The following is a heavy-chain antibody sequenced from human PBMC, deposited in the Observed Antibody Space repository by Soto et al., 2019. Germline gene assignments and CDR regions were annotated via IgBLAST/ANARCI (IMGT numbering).Heavy chain of an antibody. D-gene: IGHD2-21*02. CDR2: IYYSGRT. CDR3: ARQRTTVVTQAYFAH. J-gene: IGHJ4*02. Sequence: FELLRVRWIVAGESIGISACYWGWKSQPPGKGLEWIGSIYYSGRTYYNPSVKSRVTISIDTSKNQFSLKLSSVTATDTAVYYCARQRTTVVTQAYFAHRGQRALVTVSS. CDR1: GESIGISACY. V-gene: IGHV4-39*01.